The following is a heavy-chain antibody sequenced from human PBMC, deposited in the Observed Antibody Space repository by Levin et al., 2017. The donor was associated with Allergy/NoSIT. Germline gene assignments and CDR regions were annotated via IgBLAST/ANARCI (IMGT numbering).Heavy chain of an antibody. CDR2: ISGYNGNT. V-gene: IGHV1-18*01. Sequence: ASVKVSCTASGYTFTTYGIGWVRQAPGQGLEWMGWISGYNGNTNYVQRFQDRLTMTTDTATSTVYMELRSLRYNDTAIYFCARVGVRMTALDNWGQGTLVTVSS. CDR1: GYTFTTYG. CDR3: ARVGVRMTALDN. D-gene: IGHD2-21*02. J-gene: IGHJ4*02.